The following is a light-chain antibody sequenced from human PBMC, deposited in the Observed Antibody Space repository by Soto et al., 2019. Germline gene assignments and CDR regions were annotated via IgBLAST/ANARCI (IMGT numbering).Light chain of an antibody. Sequence: DIQMTQSPSTLSPSVGDRVTITCRASQSISNWLAWYQQKPGKAPKLLIYGASSLESGVPSRFSGSGSGTEFTLTISSLQPDDFATYYCQQYNSYSLFFGQGTKLEIK. CDR3: QQYNSYSLF. CDR1: QSISNW. V-gene: IGKV1-5*01. J-gene: IGKJ2*01. CDR2: GAS.